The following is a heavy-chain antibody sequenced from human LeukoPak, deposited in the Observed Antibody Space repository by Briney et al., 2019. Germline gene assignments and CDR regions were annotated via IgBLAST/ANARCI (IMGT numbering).Heavy chain of an antibody. J-gene: IGHJ4*02. CDR1: GGSFSGYY. D-gene: IGHD3-16*02. V-gene: IGHV4-59*01. Sequence: SETLSLTCAVYGGSFSGYYWSWIRQPPGKGLEWIGYIYYSGSTNYNPSLKSRVTISVDTSKNQFSLKLSSVTAADTAVYYCARGSYDYVWGSYPGLDYWGQGTLVTVSS. CDR2: IYYSGST. CDR3: ARGSYDYVWGSYPGLDY.